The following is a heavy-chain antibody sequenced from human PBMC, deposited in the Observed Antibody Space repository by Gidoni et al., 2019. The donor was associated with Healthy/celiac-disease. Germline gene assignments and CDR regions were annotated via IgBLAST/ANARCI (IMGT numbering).Heavy chain of an antibody. CDR3: ARDRCSSTSCYYDAFDI. Sequence: QVQLVESGGGVVQPGRSLRLSCAASGFTFSSYAMHWVRQAPGKGLEWVAVISYDGSNKYYAESVKGRFTISRDNSKNTLYLQMNSLRAEDTAVYYCARDRCSSTSCYYDAFDIWGQGTMVTVSS. V-gene: IGHV3-30*04. CDR2: ISYDGSNK. J-gene: IGHJ3*02. CDR1: GFTFSSYA. D-gene: IGHD2-2*01.